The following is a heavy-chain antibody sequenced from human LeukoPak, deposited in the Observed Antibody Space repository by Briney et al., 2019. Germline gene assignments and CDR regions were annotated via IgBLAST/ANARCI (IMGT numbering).Heavy chain of an antibody. Sequence: SETLSLTCTVSGVSISSSSYYWGWIRQPPGKGLEWIGTIYYSGCSTYYNPSLKSRVTISVDTSKNQFSLKLSSVTAADTAVYFCARDYWPPPLGYCTGGSCLNWFDPWGQGTLVTVSS. CDR1: GVSISSSSYY. D-gene: IGHD2-8*02. J-gene: IGHJ5*02. CDR3: ARDYWPPPLGYCTGGSCLNWFDP. V-gene: IGHV4-39*07. CDR2: IYYSGCST.